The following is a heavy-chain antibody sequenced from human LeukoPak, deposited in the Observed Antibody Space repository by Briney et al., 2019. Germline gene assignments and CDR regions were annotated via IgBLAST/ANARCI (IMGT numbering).Heavy chain of an antibody. V-gene: IGHV1-46*03. CDR3: ARDVDYSSSWHYYYYYMDL. CDR1: GYTFTSYY. D-gene: IGHD6-13*01. J-gene: IGHJ6*03. Sequence: ASVKVSCKASGYTFTSYYMHRVRQAPGQGLEWMGIINPSGGSTSYAQKFQGRVTMTRDTSTSTVYMELSSLRSEYTAVYYCARDVDYSSSWHYYYYYMDLWGKGTTVTVSS. CDR2: INPSGGST.